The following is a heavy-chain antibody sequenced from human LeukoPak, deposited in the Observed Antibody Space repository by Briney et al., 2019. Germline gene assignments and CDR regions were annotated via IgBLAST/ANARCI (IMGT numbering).Heavy chain of an antibody. CDR2: ITFDGSSK. Sequence: GGSLRLPCVASGFTFSSYGIHWVRQAPGKGLEWVAVITFDGSSKYYVDSVKGRFTISRDNSKNTLYLQMNSLRAEDTAVYYCAKDGSSGYYYGMDVWGQGTTVTVSS. CDR3: AKDGSSGYYYGMDV. V-gene: IGHV3-30*18. J-gene: IGHJ6*02. CDR1: GFTFSSYG.